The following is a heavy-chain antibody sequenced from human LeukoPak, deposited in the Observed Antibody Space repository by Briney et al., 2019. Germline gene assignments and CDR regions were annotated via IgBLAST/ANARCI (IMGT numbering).Heavy chain of an antibody. J-gene: IGHJ3*02. CDR3: ARSQYSYGYVGAFDI. CDR1: GFTFSSYA. Sequence: PGGSLRLSCAASGFTFSSYAMHWVRQAPGKGLEWVAVISYDGSNKYYADSVKGRFTISRDNSKNTLYLQMNSLRAEDTAVYYCARSQYSYGYVGAFDIWGQGTMVTVSS. D-gene: IGHD5-18*01. V-gene: IGHV3-30*04. CDR2: ISYDGSNK.